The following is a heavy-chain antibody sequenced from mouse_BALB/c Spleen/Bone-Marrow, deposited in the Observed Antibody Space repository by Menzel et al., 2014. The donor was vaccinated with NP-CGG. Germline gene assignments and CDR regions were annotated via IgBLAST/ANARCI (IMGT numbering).Heavy chain of an antibody. CDR2: IDPYNGGA. J-gene: IGHJ1*01. D-gene: IGHD1-1*01. CDR1: GYVFTSYN. Sequence: VQLQQSGPERVKPGASVKVSCKASGYVFTSYNMYWGKQSHGKSLEWIGYIDPYNGGASYNQKFKGKATLTVDKSSSTAYMHLNSLTSEDSAVYYCARFDPNYYGSSYGYFDVWGAGTTVTVSS. CDR3: ARFDPNYYGSSYGYFDV. V-gene: IGHV1S135*01.